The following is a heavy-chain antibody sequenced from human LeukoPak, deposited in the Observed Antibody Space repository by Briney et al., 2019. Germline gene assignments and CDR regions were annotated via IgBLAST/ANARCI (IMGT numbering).Heavy chain of an antibody. CDR2: IIPILGIA. J-gene: IGHJ3*02. D-gene: IGHD4-23*01. Sequence: SVKVSCKASGGTFSSYAISWVRQAPGQGLEWMGRIIPILGIADYAQKFQGRVTITADKSTSTAYMELSSLRSEDTAVYYCAREGGNGDAFDIWGQGTMVTVSS. V-gene: IGHV1-69*04. CDR1: GGTFSSYA. CDR3: AREGGNGDAFDI.